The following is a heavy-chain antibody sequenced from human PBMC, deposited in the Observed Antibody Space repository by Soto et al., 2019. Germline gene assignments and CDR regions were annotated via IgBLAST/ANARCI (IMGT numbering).Heavy chain of an antibody. CDR1: GDSVSTDRYF. V-gene: IGHV4-61*01. D-gene: IGHD1-26*01. J-gene: IGHJ5*02. CDR2: ISYTGDT. Sequence: PSETLSLTCSVSGDSVSTDRYFWTWIRQPPGKGLEWIAYISYTGDTNYNPSLKSRVTISIDTSRNQFSLTLTSVTAADTAVYFCARLVVGATVDLWGQGSLVTVSS. CDR3: ARLVVGATVDL.